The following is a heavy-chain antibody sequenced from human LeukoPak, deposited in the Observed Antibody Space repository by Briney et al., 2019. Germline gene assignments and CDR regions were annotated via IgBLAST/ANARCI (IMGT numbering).Heavy chain of an antibody. CDR3: ARGPGAAMAPYYFDY. CDR1: GFTFSSYA. D-gene: IGHD5-18*01. J-gene: IGHJ4*02. Sequence: SGGSLRLSCAASGFTFSSYAMHWVRQAPGKGLEWVAVISYDGSNKYYADSVKGRFTISRDNSKNTLYLQMNSLRAEDTAVYYCARGPGAAMAPYYFDYWGQGTLVTVSS. CDR2: ISYDGSNK. V-gene: IGHV3-30-3*01.